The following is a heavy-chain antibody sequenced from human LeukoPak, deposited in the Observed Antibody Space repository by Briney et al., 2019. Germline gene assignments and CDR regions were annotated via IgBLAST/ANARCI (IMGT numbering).Heavy chain of an antibody. CDR3: ARVTYYYGSGSYADYFDY. J-gene: IGHJ4*02. V-gene: IGHV1-2*02. CDR2: INPNSGGT. CDR1: GYTFTGYY. D-gene: IGHD3-10*01. Sequence: GASVKVSCKASGYTFTGYYMHWVRQAPGQGLEWMGWINPNSGGTNYAQKFQGRVTMTRDTSISTAYMELSRLRSDDTAVYYCARVTYYYGSGSYADYFDYWGQGTLVTVSS.